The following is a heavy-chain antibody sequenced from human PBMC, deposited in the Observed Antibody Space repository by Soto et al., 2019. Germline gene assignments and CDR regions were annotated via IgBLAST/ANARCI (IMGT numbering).Heavy chain of an antibody. Sequence: PGKGLEWIGTIYYSGSTHYNASLEGRVAISADTPNNQLALRLSSVTAADTAVYYCGSFFFHRDRAIGFSFQ. J-gene: IGHJ1*01. CDR2: IYYSGST. D-gene: IGHD3-16*02. CDR3: GSFFFHRDRAIGFSFQ. V-gene: IGHV4-39*01.